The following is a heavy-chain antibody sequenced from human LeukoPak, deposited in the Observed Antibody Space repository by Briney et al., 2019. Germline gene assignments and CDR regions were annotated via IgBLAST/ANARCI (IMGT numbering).Heavy chain of an antibody. Sequence: PGGSLRLSCAASGFTFSNAWMSWVRQAPGKGLEWVGRIKSKTDGGTTDYAAPVRGRFTISRDDSKNTLYLQMSSLKTEGTAVYYCATDGSSSSGYYYYYMDVWGKGTTVTVSS. V-gene: IGHV3-15*01. CDR2: IKSKTDGGTT. D-gene: IGHD6-6*01. CDR1: GFTFSNAW. CDR3: ATDGSSSSGYYYYYMDV. J-gene: IGHJ6*03.